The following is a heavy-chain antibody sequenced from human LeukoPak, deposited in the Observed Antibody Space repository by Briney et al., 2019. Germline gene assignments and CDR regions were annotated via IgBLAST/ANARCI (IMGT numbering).Heavy chain of an antibody. J-gene: IGHJ5*02. CDR2: ISAYNGNT. D-gene: IGHD2-2*01. CDR3: ARNLVVPAANNWFDP. Sequence: ASVRVSCKASGYTFTSYGIRWVRQAPGQGLEWMGWISAYNGNTNYAQKLQGRVTMTTDTSTSTAYMELRSLRSDDTAVYYCARNLVVPAANNWFDPWGQGTLVTVSS. CDR1: GYTFTSYG. V-gene: IGHV1-18*01.